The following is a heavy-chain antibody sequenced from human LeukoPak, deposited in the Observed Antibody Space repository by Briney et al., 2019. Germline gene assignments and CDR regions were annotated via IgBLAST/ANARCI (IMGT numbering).Heavy chain of an antibody. CDR2: IYPSDSHT. D-gene: IGHD2-2*01. CDR1: GYSFSSYW. CDR3: ARVVGAAPFDY. V-gene: IGHV5-51*01. J-gene: IGHJ4*02. Sequence: GKSLKISCQGSGYSFSSYWIAWVRQMPGKGLEWMGVIYPSDSHTTYSPSFQGQVTISADKSINTAYLQWNSLQASDTAIYYCARVVGAAPFDYWGQGTLVTVSS.